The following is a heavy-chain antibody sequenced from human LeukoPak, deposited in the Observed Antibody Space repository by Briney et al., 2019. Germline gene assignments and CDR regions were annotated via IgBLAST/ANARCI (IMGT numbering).Heavy chain of an antibody. J-gene: IGHJ6*02. Sequence: TSSETLSLTCTVSGGSFSGYYWSWIRQPPGKGLEWIGEINHSGSTNYNPSLKSRVTISVDTSKNQFSLKLSSVTAADTAVYYCARGAARPSIAARRGMDVWGQGTTVTVSS. CDR2: INHSGST. V-gene: IGHV4-34*01. D-gene: IGHD6-6*01. CDR3: ARGAARPSIAARRGMDV. CDR1: GGSFSGYY.